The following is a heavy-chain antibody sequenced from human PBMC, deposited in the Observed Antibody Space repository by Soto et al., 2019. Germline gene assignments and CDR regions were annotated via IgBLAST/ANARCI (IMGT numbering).Heavy chain of an antibody. Sequence: PSETLSLTCAVYGGSFSGYYWSWIRQPPGKGLEWIGEINHSGSTNYNPSLKSRVTISVDTSKNQFSLKLSSVTAADTAVYYCARKLLRYFDWLSPAESRWFDPWGQGTLVTVSS. CDR3: ARKLLRYFDWLSPAESRWFDP. D-gene: IGHD3-9*01. V-gene: IGHV4-34*01. CDR2: INHSGST. J-gene: IGHJ5*02. CDR1: GGSFSGYY.